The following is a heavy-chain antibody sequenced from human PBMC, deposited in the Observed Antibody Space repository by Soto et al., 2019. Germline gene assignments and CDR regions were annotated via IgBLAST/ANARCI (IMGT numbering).Heavy chain of an antibody. CDR3: ARGGPSYYGSSGYYHGLPSDP. Sequence: ASVKVSCKASGYTFTSYGISWVRQAPGQGLEWMGWISAYNGNTNYAQKLQGRVTMTTDTSTSTAYMELRSLRSDDTAVYYCARGGPSYYGSSGYYHGLPSDPWGQGTLVTVSS. V-gene: IGHV1-18*01. CDR1: GYTFTSYG. CDR2: ISAYNGNT. D-gene: IGHD3-22*01. J-gene: IGHJ5*02.